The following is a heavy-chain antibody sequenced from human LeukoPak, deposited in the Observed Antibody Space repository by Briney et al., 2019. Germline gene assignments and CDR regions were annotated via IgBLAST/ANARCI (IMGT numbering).Heavy chain of an antibody. V-gene: IGHV1-8*03. D-gene: IGHD3-10*01. CDR3: ATFGFRGVSRYGSGDENY. CDR2: MDPNSGNT. Sequence: ASVKVSCKASGYTFTSHDINWVRQATGQGLEWMGWMDPNSGNTGYSQKFQGRVTITRNTSISTAYMELSSLRSEDTAVYYCATFGFRGVSRYGSGDENYWGQGTLVTVSS. J-gene: IGHJ4*02. CDR1: GYTFTSHD.